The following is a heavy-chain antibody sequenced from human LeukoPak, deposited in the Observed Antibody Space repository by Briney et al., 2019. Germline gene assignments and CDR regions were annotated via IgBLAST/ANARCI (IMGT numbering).Heavy chain of an antibody. Sequence: GGSLRLSCAASGFTFSSYAMSWVRQAPGKGLEWVSAISGSGGSTYYADSVKGRFTISRDNSKNTLYLRMNSLRAEDTAVYYCAKETCSSTSCLYYYYGMDVWGQGTTVTVSS. V-gene: IGHV3-23*01. J-gene: IGHJ6*02. CDR1: GFTFSSYA. CDR3: AKETCSSTSCLYYYYGMDV. D-gene: IGHD2-2*01. CDR2: ISGSGGST.